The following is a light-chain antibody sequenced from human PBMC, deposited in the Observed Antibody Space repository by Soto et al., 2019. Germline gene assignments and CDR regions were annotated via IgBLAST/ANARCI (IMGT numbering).Light chain of an antibody. CDR3: QQRDIWPPLT. CDR2: DAT. Sequence: VLTQSPVTLSLSPGETATLFCKASQSVGIYLGWFQQKPGQAPRVLIYDATNRAGGVPDRFSGSGSGTXXXXTXSSXEAEDSAVYYCQQRDIWPPLTFGGGTKLEIK. V-gene: IGKV3-11*01. J-gene: IGKJ4*01. CDR1: QSVGIY.